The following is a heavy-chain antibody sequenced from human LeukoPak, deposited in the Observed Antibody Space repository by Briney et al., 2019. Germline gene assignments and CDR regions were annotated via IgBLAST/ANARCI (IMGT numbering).Heavy chain of an antibody. CDR2: IYSGGST. D-gene: IGHD2-2*01. V-gene: IGHV3-53*01. Sequence: GGSLRLSCAASGFTVSSNYMSWVRQAPGKGLEWVSVIYSGGSTYYADSVKGRFTISRDNSKNTLYLQMNGLRAEDTAVYYCARVEYCSSTSCYEGPIDYWGQGTLVTVSS. J-gene: IGHJ4*02. CDR1: GFTVSSNY. CDR3: ARVEYCSSTSCYEGPIDY.